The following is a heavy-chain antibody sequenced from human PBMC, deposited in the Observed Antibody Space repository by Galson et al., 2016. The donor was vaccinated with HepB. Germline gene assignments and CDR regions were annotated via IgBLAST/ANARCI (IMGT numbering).Heavy chain of an antibody. CDR1: GFTFSRYW. J-gene: IGHJ4*02. D-gene: IGHD2-15*01. V-gene: IGHV3-7*03. Sequence: SLRLSCAASGFTFSRYWMAWVRQAPGKGLEWVANIKLDGSEKYYVDSVRGRFTISRDNAKNSLYLEMNSLRVEDTAVYYCAKEHDRGWSYDYWGQGILVTFSS. CDR2: IKLDGSEK. CDR3: AKEHDRGWSYDY.